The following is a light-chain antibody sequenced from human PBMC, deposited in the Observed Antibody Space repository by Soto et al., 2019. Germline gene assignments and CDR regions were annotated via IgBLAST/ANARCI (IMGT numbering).Light chain of an antibody. J-gene: IGKJ1*01. CDR3: QQYESSVT. CDR1: QSVSSSF. V-gene: IGKV3-20*01. Sequence: EIVLTQSPGSLSLSPGEGATLSCRASQSVSSSFFAWYQQKPGQAPSLLIYGASRRATGVPDRFSGSGSGTVFTLSISRLEPEDFAEYYCQQYESSVTFGQGTKVEIK. CDR2: GAS.